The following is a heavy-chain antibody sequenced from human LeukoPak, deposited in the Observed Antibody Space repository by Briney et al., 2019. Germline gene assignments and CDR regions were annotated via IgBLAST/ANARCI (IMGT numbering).Heavy chain of an antibody. CDR3: ARASIYNYGPFDY. Sequence: GGSLRLSCAASGFTFSNYWMHWVRQAPGKGPVWVSRSNSDGSSTYADSVKGRFTISRDNAKNTLYLQMNSLRPEDTAVYYCARASIYNYGPFDYWGQGTLVTVSS. J-gene: IGHJ4*02. CDR2: SNSDGSST. V-gene: IGHV3-74*01. D-gene: IGHD5-18*01. CDR1: GFTFSNYW.